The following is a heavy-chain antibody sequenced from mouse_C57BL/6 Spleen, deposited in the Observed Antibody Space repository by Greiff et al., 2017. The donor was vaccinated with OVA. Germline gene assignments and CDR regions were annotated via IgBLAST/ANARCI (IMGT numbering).Heavy chain of an antibody. CDR2: IHPNSGST. CDR1: GYTFTSYW. J-gene: IGHJ3*01. CDR3: ARLHEDGYLAWFAY. V-gene: IGHV1-64*01. Sequence: QVQLQQPGAELVKPGASVKLSCKASGYTFTSYWMHWVKQRPGQGLEWIGMIHPNSGSTNYNEKFKSKATLTVDKSSSTAYMQLSSLTSEDSAVYYCARLHEDGYLAWFAYWGQGTLVTVSA. D-gene: IGHD2-3*01.